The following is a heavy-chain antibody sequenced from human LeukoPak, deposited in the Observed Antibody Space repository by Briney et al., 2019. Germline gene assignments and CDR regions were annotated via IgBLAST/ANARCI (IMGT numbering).Heavy chain of an antibody. D-gene: IGHD6-13*01. CDR2: INPNSGGT. V-gene: IGHV1-2*02. Sequence: GASVKVSCKASGYTFTGYYMHWVRQAPGQGLEWMGWINPNSGGTNYAQKFQGRVTMTRDTSISTAYMELSRQRSDDTAVYYCARASAGYSSSWYVGWGQGTLVTVSS. CDR3: ARASAGYSSSWYVG. J-gene: IGHJ4*02. CDR1: GYTFTGYY.